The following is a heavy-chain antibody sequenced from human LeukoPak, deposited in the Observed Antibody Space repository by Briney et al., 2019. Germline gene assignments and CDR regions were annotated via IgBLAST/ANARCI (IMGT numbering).Heavy chain of an antibody. CDR1: GYTFTSFG. CDR2: ISTSTGHT. CDR3: ASRGGTYSDFDF. Sequence: ASVKVSCKASGYTFTSFGIGWVRQAPGQRLEWMGWISTSTGHTNYTHRLQGRVSMTTDTSTNTVYMEIKSLTSDDSAVYYCASRGGTYSDFDFGGQGTRVTVSS. D-gene: IGHD1-26*01. J-gene: IGHJ4*02. V-gene: IGHV1-18*01.